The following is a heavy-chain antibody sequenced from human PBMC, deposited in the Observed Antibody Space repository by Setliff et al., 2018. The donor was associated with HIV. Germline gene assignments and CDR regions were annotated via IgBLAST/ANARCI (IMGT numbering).Heavy chain of an antibody. V-gene: IGHV3-30*02. J-gene: IGHJ4*02. CDR1: NFTFSFYG. Sequence: PGGSLRLSCAASNFTFSFYGMHWVRQAPGKGLEWVAFTPNDGSYKNYADSVKGRFTISRDNSKNTLYLQMNSLRAEDTAVYYCAKTPSSGWYSLYLDYWGQGTLVTVSS. CDR2: TPNDGSYK. CDR3: AKTPSSGWYSLYLDY. D-gene: IGHD6-19*01.